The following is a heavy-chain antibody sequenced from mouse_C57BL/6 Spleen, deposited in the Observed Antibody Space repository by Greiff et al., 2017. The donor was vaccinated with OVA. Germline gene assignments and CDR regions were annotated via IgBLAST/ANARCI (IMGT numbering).Heavy chain of an antibody. Sequence: EVHLVESGGGLVQPGGSLSLSCAASGFTFTDYYMSWVRQPPGKALEWLSFIRNKANGYTTEYSASVKGRFTISRDNSQSILYLQMNALRAEDSATYYCARYGGDPYAMDYWGQGTSVTVSS. V-gene: IGHV7-3*01. D-gene: IGHD3-3*01. CDR3: ARYGGDPYAMDY. J-gene: IGHJ4*01. CDR2: IRNKANGYTT. CDR1: GFTFTDYY.